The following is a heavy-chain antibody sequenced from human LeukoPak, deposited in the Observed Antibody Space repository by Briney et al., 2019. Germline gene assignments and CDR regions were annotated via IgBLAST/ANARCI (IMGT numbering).Heavy chain of an antibody. CDR3: AKDIYDSSGYRTLSGAFDI. Sequence: GGSLRLSCAASGFTFSTYYMSWVRQAPGKGLEWVASIKQDGSEKYYVDSMKGRFTISRDNAKNSLYLQLNSLRVEDTAVYYCAKDIYDSSGYRTLSGAFDIWGQGTMVTVSS. V-gene: IGHV3-7*01. CDR1: GFTFSTYY. CDR2: IKQDGSEK. J-gene: IGHJ3*02. D-gene: IGHD3-22*01.